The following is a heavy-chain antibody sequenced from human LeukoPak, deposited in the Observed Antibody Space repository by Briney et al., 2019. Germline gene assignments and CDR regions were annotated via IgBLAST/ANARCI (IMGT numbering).Heavy chain of an antibody. Sequence: PSETLSLTCTVSGGSISSSSYYWGWIRQPPGKGLEWIGRIYPSGSTFYNPSLKSRVTISIDKSKNQFFLNLTSVTAADTALYYCARDRSGYSEYYFDYWGQGSLVTVSS. CDR2: IYPSGST. CDR1: GGSISSSSYY. CDR3: ARDRSGYSEYYFDY. D-gene: IGHD5-18*01. J-gene: IGHJ4*02. V-gene: IGHV4-39*07.